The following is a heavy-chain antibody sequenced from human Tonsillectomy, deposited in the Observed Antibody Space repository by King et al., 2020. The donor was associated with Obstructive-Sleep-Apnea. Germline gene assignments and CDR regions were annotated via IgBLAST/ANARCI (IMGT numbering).Heavy chain of an antibody. V-gene: IGHV3-33*01. CDR3: ARNLVYSSGWNSYFDY. J-gene: IGHJ4*02. CDR2: IWYDGSNK. D-gene: IGHD6-19*01. CDR1: GFTFSSYG. Sequence: QLVQSGGGVVQPGRSLRLSCAASGFTFSSYGMHWVRQAPGKGLEWVAVIWYDGSNKYYADSVKGRFTISRDNSKNTLYLQMNSLRAEDTAVYYCARNLVYSSGWNSYFDYWGQGTLVTVSS.